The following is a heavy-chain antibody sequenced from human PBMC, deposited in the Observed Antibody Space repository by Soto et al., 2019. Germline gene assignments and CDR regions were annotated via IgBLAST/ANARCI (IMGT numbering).Heavy chain of an antibody. CDR3: ARGRYGDY. Sequence: QVHLVQSGAEVKKPGASVKVSCKGSGYAFTTYGITWVRQAPGQGLEWMGWISAHNGNTNYAQNLQGRVTVTRDTSTSTAYMELRCLRSDDTAVYYCARGRYGDYWGQGALVTFSS. CDR1: GYAFTTYG. V-gene: IGHV1-18*01. CDR2: ISAHNGNT. J-gene: IGHJ4*02. D-gene: IGHD1-1*01.